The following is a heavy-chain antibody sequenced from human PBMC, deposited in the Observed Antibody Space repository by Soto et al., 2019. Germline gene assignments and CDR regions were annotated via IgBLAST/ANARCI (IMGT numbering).Heavy chain of an antibody. V-gene: IGHV5-10-1*01. Sequence: PGEPLKISCKGSGYSFTSYWISWVRQMPGKGLEWMGRIDPSDSYTNYSPSFQGHVTISADKSISTAYLQWSSLKASDTAMYYCARHRITIFGVGYGMDVWGQGTTVTVSS. D-gene: IGHD3-3*01. CDR2: IDPSDSYT. J-gene: IGHJ6*02. CDR1: GYSFTSYW. CDR3: ARHRITIFGVGYGMDV.